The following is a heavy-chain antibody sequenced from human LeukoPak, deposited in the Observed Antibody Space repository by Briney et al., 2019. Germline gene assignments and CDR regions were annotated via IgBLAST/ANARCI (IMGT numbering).Heavy chain of an antibody. D-gene: IGHD5-12*01. CDR1: GFTLRSYD. V-gene: IGHV3-23*01. CDR3: AKEYSGYDFDY. Sequence: GGSLRLSCAASGFTLRSYDMSWVRQAPGKGLEWVAATSGSGINSYYADSVRGRFTISRDNSQNTLYLQMDSLRAEDTALYYCAKEYSGYDFDYWGQGTLVTVSS. CDR2: TSGSGINS. J-gene: IGHJ4*02.